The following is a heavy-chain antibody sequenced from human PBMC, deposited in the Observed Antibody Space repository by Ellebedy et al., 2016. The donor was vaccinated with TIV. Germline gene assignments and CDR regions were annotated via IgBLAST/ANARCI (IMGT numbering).Heavy chain of an antibody. CDR2: IYPGDSDT. D-gene: IGHD3-3*01. Sequence: GESLKISCEGSGYSFVSFWIAWVRQMPGKGLEWMGIIYPGDSDTRYSPSFQGQVTISVDKSLSTAYLQWTSLKASDTAMYYCARSRFSTNIYKYNFFAMDVWGQGTTVTVSS. CDR3: ARSRFSTNIYKYNFFAMDV. V-gene: IGHV5-51*01. J-gene: IGHJ6*02. CDR1: GYSFVSFW.